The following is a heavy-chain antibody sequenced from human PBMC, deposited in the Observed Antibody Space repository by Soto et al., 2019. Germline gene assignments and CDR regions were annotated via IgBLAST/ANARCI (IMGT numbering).Heavy chain of an antibody. V-gene: IGHV3-66*01. J-gene: IGHJ4*02. Sequence: GGSLRLSCAASGFTVSSNYMSWVRQAPGKGLEWVSVIYSGGSTYYADSVKGRFTISRDNSKNTLYLQMNSLRAEDTAVYYCAKDREVTMIVVVIYYFDYWGQGTPVTVSS. CDR1: GFTVSSNY. CDR2: IYSGGST. CDR3: AKDREVTMIVVVIYYFDY. D-gene: IGHD3-22*01.